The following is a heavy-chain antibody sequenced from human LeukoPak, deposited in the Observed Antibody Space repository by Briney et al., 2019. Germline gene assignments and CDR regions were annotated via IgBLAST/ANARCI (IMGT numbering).Heavy chain of an antibody. V-gene: IGHV4-59*08. J-gene: IGHJ5*02. CDR1: GGSISSYY. CDR2: IYYSGST. CDR3: ARQGGIQLWSSYNWFDP. D-gene: IGHD5-18*01. Sequence: SETLSLTCTVSGGSISSYYWSWIRQPPGKGLEWIGYIYYSGSTNYNPSLKSRVTISVDTSKNQFSLKLSSVTAADTAVYYCARQGGIQLWSSYNWFDPWGQGTLVTVSS.